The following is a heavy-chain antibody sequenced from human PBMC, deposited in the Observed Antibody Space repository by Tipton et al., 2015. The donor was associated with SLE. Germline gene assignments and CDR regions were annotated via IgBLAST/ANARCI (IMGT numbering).Heavy chain of an antibody. CDR1: GGSISRYY. V-gene: IGHV4-34*01. Sequence: TLSLTCTVSGGSISRYYWSWIRQPPGKGLEWIGEINHSEFANYNPSLTGRVTISLDTSKNQFSLQLNSLTAADTAVYYCAGGLRTEHYDFWSGYYTGHYGMDVWGQGTTVTVSS. CDR2: INHSEFA. J-gene: IGHJ6*02. CDR3: AGGLRTEHYDFWSGYYTGHYGMDV. D-gene: IGHD3-3*01.